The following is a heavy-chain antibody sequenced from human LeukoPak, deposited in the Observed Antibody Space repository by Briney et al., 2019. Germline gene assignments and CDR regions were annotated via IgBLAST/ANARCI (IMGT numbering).Heavy chain of an antibody. D-gene: IGHD3-10*01. Sequence: SETLSLTCAVYGGSFSGYYWSWIRQPPGKGLEWIGEINHSGSTNYNPSLKSRVTISVGTSKNQFSLKLSSVTAADTAVYYCARGPYYYGSGSYWNWFDPWGQGTLVTVSS. CDR1: GGSFSGYY. CDR2: INHSGST. CDR3: ARGPYYYGSGSYWNWFDP. V-gene: IGHV4-34*01. J-gene: IGHJ5*02.